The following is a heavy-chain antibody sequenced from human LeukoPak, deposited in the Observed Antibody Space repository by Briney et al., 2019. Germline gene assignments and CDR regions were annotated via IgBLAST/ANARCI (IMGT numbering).Heavy chain of an antibody. J-gene: IGHJ4*02. Sequence: EGSLRLSCAASGFTFSIYWMSWFRQAPGKGLEWVAHIKKDGSEKNYVDSVKGRFTISRDNTKNSVYLQMNSLRGEDTGVYYCAMDSYGPDDYWGQGTLVTVSS. CDR1: GFTFSIYW. V-gene: IGHV3-7*04. CDR2: IKKDGSEK. D-gene: IGHD3-16*01. CDR3: AMDSYGPDDY.